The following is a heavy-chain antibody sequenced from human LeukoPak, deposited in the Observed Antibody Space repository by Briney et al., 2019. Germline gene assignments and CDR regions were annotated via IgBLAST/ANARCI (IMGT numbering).Heavy chain of an antibody. Sequence: SETLSLTCTVSGGSISSYYWGWIRPPPGKGLEWIGYIYYSGSTNYNPSLKSRVTISVDTSKNQFSLKLSSVTAADTAVYYCARGVYSSSWPFDYWGQGTLVTVSS. CDR1: GGSISSYY. CDR2: IYYSGST. J-gene: IGHJ4*02. V-gene: IGHV4-59*01. D-gene: IGHD6-13*01. CDR3: ARGVYSSSWPFDY.